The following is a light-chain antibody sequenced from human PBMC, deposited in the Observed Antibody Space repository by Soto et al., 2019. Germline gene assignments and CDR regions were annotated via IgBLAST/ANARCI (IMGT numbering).Light chain of an antibody. J-gene: IGKJ2*01. V-gene: IGKV3-20*01. CDR2: GAS. CDR1: QSVSSSY. CDR3: QQYGSSPQYT. Sequence: EIVLTQSPGTLSLSPGERATLSCRASQSVSSSYLAWYQQKPGQAPRLLIYGASSRATGIHDRFSGSGSGTDFTLTISRLEPEDFAVYYCQQYGSSPQYTFGQGTKLEIK.